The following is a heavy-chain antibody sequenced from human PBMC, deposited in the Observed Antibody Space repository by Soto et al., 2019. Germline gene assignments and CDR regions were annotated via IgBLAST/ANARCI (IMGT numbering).Heavy chain of an antibody. CDR2: ISVSGST. Sequence: PGGSLSLSCAASGFRFSNYAMSWVRQAPGKGLEWVSGISVSGSTYHADSVKGRFTISRDNSKSTVFLQMNSLRAEDTAVYYCASPGDIEVLGGYWYFDLWGRGTLVTVSS. D-gene: IGHD5-12*01. CDR1: GFRFSNYA. CDR3: ASPGDIEVLGGYWYFDL. V-gene: IGHV3-23*01. J-gene: IGHJ2*01.